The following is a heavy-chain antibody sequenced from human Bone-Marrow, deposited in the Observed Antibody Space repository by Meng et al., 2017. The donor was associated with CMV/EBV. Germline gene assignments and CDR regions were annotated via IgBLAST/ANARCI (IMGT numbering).Heavy chain of an antibody. V-gene: IGHV3-30*04. J-gene: IGHJ6*02. CDR2: ISYDGSNK. Sequence: GGSLRLSCAASGFTFSTYTMSWVRQAPGKGLEWVAVISYDGSNKYYADSVKGRFTISRDNSKNTLYLQMNSLRAEDTAVYYCAREGRGGLPLGFGMDVWGQGTTVTVSS. CDR3: AREGRGGLPLGFGMDV. D-gene: IGHD5/OR15-5a*01. CDR1: GFTFSTYT.